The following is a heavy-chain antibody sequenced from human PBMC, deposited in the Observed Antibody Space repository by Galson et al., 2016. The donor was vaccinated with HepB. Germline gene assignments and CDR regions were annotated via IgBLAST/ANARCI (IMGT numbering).Heavy chain of an antibody. Sequence: SLRLSCAASGFSFSHPFSNAFKNAWMSWVRQAPGKGLEWVGRIKSKVDGGTEHYAAPVKGRFTVSRDDSKDMLYLQMDSLKTEDTAVYYCTADIPNVGSGYNDCDFWGQGTLVTVSS. CDR1: GFSFSHPFSNAFKNAW. D-gene: IGHD5-12*01. J-gene: IGHJ4*02. CDR2: IKSKVDGGTE. CDR3: TADIPNVGSGYNDCDF. V-gene: IGHV3-15*01.